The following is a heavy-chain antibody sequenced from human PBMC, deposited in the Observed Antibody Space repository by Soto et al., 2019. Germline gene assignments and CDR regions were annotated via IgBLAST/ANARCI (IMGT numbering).Heavy chain of an antibody. V-gene: IGHV1-46*01. CDR3: ARSSGGNFGIIIEGTNWFAP. CDR1: RETFTSYY. Sequence: QLVQSGGEVKQPGASVKVSCKAPRETFTSYYINWVRQAPGQGLEWMGVINPHGGSTAYAQKFKGRVTLPRGTAASTVYMEVSSLTSEDTAMYYCARSSGGNFGIIIEGTNWFAPWGQGTLVTVSS. D-gene: IGHD1-26*01. CDR2: INPHGGST. J-gene: IGHJ5*02.